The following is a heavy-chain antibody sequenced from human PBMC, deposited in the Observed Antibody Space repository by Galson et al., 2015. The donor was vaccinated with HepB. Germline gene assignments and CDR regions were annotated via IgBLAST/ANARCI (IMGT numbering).Heavy chain of an antibody. J-gene: IGHJ4*02. CDR2: ISSSSSYT. D-gene: IGHD3-16*01. CDR3: ARVGDMITFGGVTPARFDY. V-gene: IGHV3-11*06. CDR1: GFTFSDYY. Sequence: SLRLSCAASGFTFSDYYMSWIRQAPGKGLEWVSYISSSSSYTNYADSVKGRFTISRDNAKNSLYLQMNSLRAEDTAVYYCARVGDMITFGGVTPARFDYWGQGTLVTVSS.